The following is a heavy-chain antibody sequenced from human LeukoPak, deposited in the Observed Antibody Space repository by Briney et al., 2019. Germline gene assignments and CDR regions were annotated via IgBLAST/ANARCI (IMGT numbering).Heavy chain of an antibody. Sequence: GGSLRLSCAASRFTFNSYAMSWVRQAPGKGLEWVSVIGGSNGITFYVGSVKGRFTISRDNSKDTLYPQMNSLRAEDTAVYYCARAAGWLDPWGRGTLVTVPS. J-gene: IGHJ5*02. V-gene: IGHV3-23*01. CDR2: IGGSNGIT. D-gene: IGHD6-13*01. CDR1: RFTFNSYA. CDR3: ARAAGWLDP.